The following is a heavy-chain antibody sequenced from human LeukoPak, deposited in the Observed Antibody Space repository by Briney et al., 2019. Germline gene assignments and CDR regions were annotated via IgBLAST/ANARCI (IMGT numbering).Heavy chain of an antibody. Sequence: SETLSLTCTVSGGSISSNGYYWAWFRQPPGKGLEWIGSIYYSGGTYYNPSLKSRVTISIDTSKNQFSLKLRSVTAADTAVYYCAKTGSVRGGYWGQGTLVTVSS. CDR1: GGSISSNGYY. J-gene: IGHJ4*02. CDR3: AKTGSVRGGY. V-gene: IGHV4-39*07. CDR2: IYYSGGT. D-gene: IGHD3-10*01.